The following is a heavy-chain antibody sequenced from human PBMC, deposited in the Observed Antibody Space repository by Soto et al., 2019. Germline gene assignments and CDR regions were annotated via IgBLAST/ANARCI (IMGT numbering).Heavy chain of an antibody. CDR2: IIPIFGTA. CDR1: GGTFSSYA. J-gene: IGHJ2*01. Sequence: QVQLVQSGAEVKKPGSSVKVSCKASGGTFSSYAISWVRQAPGQGLEWMGGIIPIFGTANYAQKFQGRVTITADESTSTAYMELSSRRSEDTAVYYCAGVLVWPVTTPSGWYFDLWGRGTLVTVSS. D-gene: IGHD4-17*01. V-gene: IGHV1-69*12. CDR3: AGVLVWPVTTPSGWYFDL.